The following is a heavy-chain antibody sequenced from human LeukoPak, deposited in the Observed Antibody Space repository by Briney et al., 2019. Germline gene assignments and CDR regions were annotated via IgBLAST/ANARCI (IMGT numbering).Heavy chain of an antibody. D-gene: IGHD6-19*01. CDR3: ARIAVSSGWGYFDY. Sequence: SETLSLTCAVSGGSLVSYYWSWIRQPPGKGLEWIGYIYYSGSTNCNPSLKSRVSMSVDTSKNQFSLKLSSVTAADTAVYYCARIAVSSGWGYFDYWGQGTLVTASS. CDR2: IYYSGST. J-gene: IGHJ4*02. V-gene: IGHV4-59*01. CDR1: GGSLVSYY.